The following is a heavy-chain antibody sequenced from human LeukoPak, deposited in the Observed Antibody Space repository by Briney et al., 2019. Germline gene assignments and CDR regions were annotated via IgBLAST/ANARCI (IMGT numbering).Heavy chain of an antibody. Sequence: GRSLRLSCAASGFTFSSYAMHWVRQAPGKGLEWVAVISYDGSNKYYADSVKGRFTISRDNSKNTLYLQMNSLRAEDTAVYYCAKDPPEYSSSSDYFDYWGQGTLVTVSS. CDR1: GFTFSSYA. CDR2: ISYDGSNK. D-gene: IGHD6-6*01. CDR3: AKDPPEYSSSSDYFDY. V-gene: IGHV3-30-3*01. J-gene: IGHJ4*02.